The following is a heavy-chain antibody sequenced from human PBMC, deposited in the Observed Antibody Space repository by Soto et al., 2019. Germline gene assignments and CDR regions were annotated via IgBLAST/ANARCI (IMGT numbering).Heavy chain of an antibody. CDR2: ISSSSSYI. CDR3: ADLWFGGRGY. J-gene: IGHJ4*02. Sequence: DVQLVESGGGLVKPGGSLRLSCTASGFTFSTYSMNWVRQAPGKGLEWVSSISSSSSYIFYADSVKGRFTISRDNGKNSLVLQMNSLRAEDTAVYYCADLWFGGRGYWGQGPLVTVSS. D-gene: IGHD3-10*01. V-gene: IGHV3-21*01. CDR1: GFTFSTYS.